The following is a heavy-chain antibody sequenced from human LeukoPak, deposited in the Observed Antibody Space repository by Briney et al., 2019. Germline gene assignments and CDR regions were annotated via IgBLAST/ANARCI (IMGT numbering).Heavy chain of an antibody. D-gene: IGHD3-10*01. V-gene: IGHV3-30*04. Sequence: PGGSLRLSCAASGFTFSSYAMHWVRQAPGKGLEWVAVISYDGSNKYYADSVKGRFTISRDNSKNTLYLQMNSLRAEDTAVYYCARAGSWFGETAGGVDYWGQGTLVTVSS. CDR3: ARAGSWFGETAGGVDY. CDR1: GFTFSSYA. CDR2: ISYDGSNK. J-gene: IGHJ4*02.